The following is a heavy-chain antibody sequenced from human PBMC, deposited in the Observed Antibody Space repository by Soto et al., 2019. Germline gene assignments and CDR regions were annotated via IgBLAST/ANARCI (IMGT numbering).Heavy chain of an antibody. V-gene: IGHV3-23*01. CDR2: ISGSGAGT. CDR1: GFTFSSYA. Sequence: EVQLLESGGGLVQPGGSLRLSCAASGFTFSSYAMSWVRQAPGKGLEWVSGISGSGAGTYNADSVKGRFTISRDNSKNTLYLQMNSLRAEDTAVYYCAKVYLPYSSSSAYFYSVDLWGKGTTVTVSS. D-gene: IGHD6-6*01. CDR3: AKVYLPYSSSSAYFYSVDL. J-gene: IGHJ6*03.